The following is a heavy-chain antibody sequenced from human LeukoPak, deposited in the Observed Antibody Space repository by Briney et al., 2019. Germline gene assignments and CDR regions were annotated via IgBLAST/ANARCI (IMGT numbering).Heavy chain of an antibody. CDR3: ARGYYYDTSGYGSIFDY. D-gene: IGHD3-22*01. CDR1: GFTFSSYS. Sequence: GGSLRLSCAASGFTFSSYSMNWVRQAPGKGLEWVSFISSSSNYRYYADSVKGRFTISRDNAKTSLFLQMNSLRAEDTAVYYCARGYYYDTSGYGSIFDYWGQGTLVTVSS. V-gene: IGHV3-21*04. J-gene: IGHJ4*02. CDR2: ISSSSNYR.